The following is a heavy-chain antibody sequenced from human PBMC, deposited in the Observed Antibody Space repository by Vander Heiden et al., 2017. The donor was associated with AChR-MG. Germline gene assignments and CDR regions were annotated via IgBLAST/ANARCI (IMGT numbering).Heavy chain of an antibody. D-gene: IGHD2-2*01. Sequence: DVQLVESGGGLVQPGGSLRLSCAASGFSFTTYEMHWVRQPPGKGLEWVSYISSSGTVIYYADSVKGRFTISRDNAKSSLNLQMDSLRAEDTAVYYCARGEVIPAAEDYSYYYGLDVWGQGTTGTVSS. J-gene: IGHJ6*02. V-gene: IGHV3-48*03. CDR3: ARGEVIPAAEDYSYYYGLDV. CDR2: ISSSGTVI. CDR1: GFSFTTYE.